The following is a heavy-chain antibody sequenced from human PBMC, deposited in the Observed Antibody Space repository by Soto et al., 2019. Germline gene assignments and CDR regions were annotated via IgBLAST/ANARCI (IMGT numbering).Heavy chain of an antibody. V-gene: IGHV2-5*02. J-gene: IGHJ4*02. CDR3: AHRAALYDEFGVVITGRSRYFDY. CDR2: IYWDDDK. CDR1: GFSLSTSGVG. D-gene: IGHD3-3*01. Sequence: SGPTLVNPTQTLTLTCTFSGFSLSTSGVGVGWIRQPPGKALEWLALIYWDDDKRYSPSLKSRLTITNDTSKNQVVLTMTNMDPVDTATYYCAHRAALYDEFGVVITGRSRYFDYWGQGPLVTVSS.